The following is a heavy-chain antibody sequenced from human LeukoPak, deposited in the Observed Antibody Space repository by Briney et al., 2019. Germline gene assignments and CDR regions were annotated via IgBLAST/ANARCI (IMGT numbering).Heavy chain of an antibody. CDR1: GYTFSGYF. Sequence: GASVKVSCKASGYTFSGYFMDWVRQAPGQGLVWMGWINPDSGGTAYAQKFQGRVTMTRDPSISTAYMELSRLRSDDTAVYYCARVVDSSSSYYFDYWGQGTLVTVSS. CDR2: INPDSGGT. V-gene: IGHV1-2*02. D-gene: IGHD6-13*01. CDR3: ARVVDSSSSYYFDY. J-gene: IGHJ4*02.